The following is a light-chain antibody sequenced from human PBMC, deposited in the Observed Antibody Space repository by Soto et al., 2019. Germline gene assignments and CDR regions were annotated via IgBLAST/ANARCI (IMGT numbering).Light chain of an antibody. J-gene: IGKJ4*01. Sequence: VLTQSPGTLSLPPGERATLFCRAGQSVSSSDLAWYQQKPDQAPRLLIYDASSRATGIPDRFSGSGSGTDFTLTISSLEPEDITVYYCHHYRNSPLPFGGGTKVDIK. V-gene: IGKV3-20*01. CDR2: DAS. CDR3: HHYRNSPLP. CDR1: QSVSSSD.